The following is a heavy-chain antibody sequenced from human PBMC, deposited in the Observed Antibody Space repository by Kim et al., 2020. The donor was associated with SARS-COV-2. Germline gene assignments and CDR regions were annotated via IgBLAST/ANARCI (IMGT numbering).Heavy chain of an antibody. CDR3: ATWYNWKFGV. V-gene: IGHV3-74*01. CDR1: GFTLSSYW. D-gene: IGHD1-20*01. Sequence: GGSLRLSCAASGFTLSSYWMHWVRQAPGKGLVWVSRINTDGSITNYADSVRGRFTISRDNAKNTLYLQMNSLRAEDTAVYYCATWYNWKFGVWGQGTTVTVSS. CDR2: INTDGSIT. J-gene: IGHJ6*02.